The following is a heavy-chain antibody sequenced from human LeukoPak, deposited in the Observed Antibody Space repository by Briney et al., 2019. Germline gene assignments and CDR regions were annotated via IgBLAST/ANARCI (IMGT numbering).Heavy chain of an antibody. CDR1: GGTFSSYA. J-gene: IGHJ6*03. Sequence: SVKVSCKASGGTFSSYAISWVRQAPGQGLEWMGGIIPIFGTANYTQKFQGRITITADESTSTTHMELSSLKSEDTAVYYCARDLLADFYTKDSYFYVDVWGKGTTVTVSS. D-gene: IGHD2/OR15-2a*01. V-gene: IGHV1-69*13. CDR3: ARDLLADFYTKDSYFYVDV. CDR2: IIPIFGTA.